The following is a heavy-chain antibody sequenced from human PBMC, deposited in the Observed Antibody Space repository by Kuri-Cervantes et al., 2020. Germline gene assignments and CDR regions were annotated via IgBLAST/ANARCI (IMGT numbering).Heavy chain of an antibody. D-gene: IGHD6-6*01. J-gene: IGHJ4*02. CDR1: GGSISSGGYS. V-gene: IGHV4-30-2*01. CDR2: IYHSGST. CDR3: ARGPLVSGAPLKRKRFDY. Sequence: LRLSCAVSGGSISSGGYSWSWIRQPPGKGLEWIGYIYHSGSTYYNPSLKSRVTISVDRSKNQFSLKLSSVTAADTAVYYCARGPLVSGAPLKRKRFDYWGQGTLVTVSS.